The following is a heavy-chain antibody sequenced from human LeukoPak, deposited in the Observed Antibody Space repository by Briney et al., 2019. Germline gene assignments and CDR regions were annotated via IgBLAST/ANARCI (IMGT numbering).Heavy chain of an antibody. CDR3: ASGSYFDD. J-gene: IGHJ4*02. V-gene: IGHV3-7*01. CDR2: IKPDGTEK. CDR1: GFTFSSYW. Sequence: PGGSLRLSCAASGFTFSSYWMSWVRQAPGKGLEWVASIKPDGTEKYYRDSLKGRFTISRDNAKNSLYLQMNSLTAEDTAAYYCASGSYFDDWGQGTLVTVSS. D-gene: IGHD1-26*01.